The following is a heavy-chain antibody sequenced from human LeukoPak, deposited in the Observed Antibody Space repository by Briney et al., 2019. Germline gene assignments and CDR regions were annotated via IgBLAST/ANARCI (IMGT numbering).Heavy chain of an antibody. D-gene: IGHD3-10*01. V-gene: IGHV3-11*05. Sequence: GGSLRLSCAASAFTFSDYYMSSIRQAPGKGLEWVSYISSSSSDTNYADSVKGRFTISRDNAKNSLYLQMNSLRAEDTAVYYCARDRGYYYGSGSYPFDYWGQGTLVTVSS. CDR2: ISSSSSDT. J-gene: IGHJ4*02. CDR1: AFTFSDYY. CDR3: ARDRGYYYGSGSYPFDY.